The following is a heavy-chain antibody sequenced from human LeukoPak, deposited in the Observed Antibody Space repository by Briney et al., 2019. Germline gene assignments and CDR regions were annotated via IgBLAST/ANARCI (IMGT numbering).Heavy chain of an antibody. D-gene: IGHD6-19*01. CDR3: ALPRGYSSGWYGEYWFDP. CDR2: IIPIFGTA. V-gene: IGHV1-69*13. J-gene: IGHJ5*02. Sequence: SVKVSCKASGGTFSSYAISWVRQAPGHGLEWMGGIIPIFGTANYAQKFQGRVTITADESTSTAYMELSSLRYEDTAVYYCALPRGYSSGWYGEYWFDPWGQGTLVTVSS. CDR1: GGTFSSYA.